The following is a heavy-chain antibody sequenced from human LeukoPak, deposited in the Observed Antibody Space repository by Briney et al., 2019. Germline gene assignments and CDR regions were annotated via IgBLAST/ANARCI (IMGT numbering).Heavy chain of an antibody. Sequence: GASVKVSCRASGYSFADYYMHWVRQAPGQGLEWMGWINPYTGGTLSAQKFQGRVTMTRDTSTTTVYMEVSWLTPDDTAIYYCARADRLHGGPYLIGPWGQGTLVTVSS. D-gene: IGHD2-21*01. CDR2: INPYTGGT. CDR3: ARADRLHGGPYLIGP. V-gene: IGHV1-2*02. CDR1: GYSFADYY. J-gene: IGHJ5*02.